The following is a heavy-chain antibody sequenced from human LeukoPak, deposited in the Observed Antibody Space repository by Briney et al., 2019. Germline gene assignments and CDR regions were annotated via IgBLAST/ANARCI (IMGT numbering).Heavy chain of an antibody. V-gene: IGHV1-18*01. CDR1: GGTFSSYA. D-gene: IGHD3-10*01. CDR2: ISGYNGNT. J-gene: IGHJ4*02. Sequence: ASVKVSCKASGGTFSSYAITWVRQAPGQGLEWMGWISGYNGNTNYAQILQGRVTMTIDTSTTTAYMELRGLRSDDTALYYCARQTSVAGVDFWGQGALVTVSS. CDR3: ARQTSVAGVDF.